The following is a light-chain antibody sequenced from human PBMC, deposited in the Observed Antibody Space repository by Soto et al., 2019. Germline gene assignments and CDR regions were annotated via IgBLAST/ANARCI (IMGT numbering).Light chain of an antibody. V-gene: IGKV3-15*01. CDR3: QQYNNWPLS. CDR1: QSVSNY. Sequence: EIVMTQSPATLSVSPGERATLSCWASQSVSNYLAWYLQKPGQAPRLLIYGASTRATGIPARFSGSGSGTEFTLTISSLQSEDFAVYYCQQYNNWPLSFGPGTKVDIK. J-gene: IGKJ3*01. CDR2: GAS.